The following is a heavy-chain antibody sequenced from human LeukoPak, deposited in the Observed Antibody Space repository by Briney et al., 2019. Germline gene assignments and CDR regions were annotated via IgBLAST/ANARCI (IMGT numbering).Heavy chain of an antibody. J-gene: IGHJ5*02. Sequence: GASVKVSCKASGYTFTSYYMHWVQQAPGQGLEWMGIINPSGGSTSYAQKFQGRVTMTRDTSISTVYMELNRLRSDDTAVYYCARGGKTDNWFDPWGQGTQVTVSS. CDR1: GYTFTSYY. V-gene: IGHV1-46*01. CDR2: INPSGGST. CDR3: ARGGKTDNWFDP. D-gene: IGHD1-26*01.